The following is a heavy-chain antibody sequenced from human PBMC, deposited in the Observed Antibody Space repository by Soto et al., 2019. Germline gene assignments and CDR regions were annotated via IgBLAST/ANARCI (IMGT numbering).Heavy chain of an antibody. CDR1: GGSFSGYY. J-gene: IGHJ1*01. Sequence: QVQLHQWGAGLLKPSETLSLTCAVYGGSFSGYYWSWIRQPPGKGLEWIGEINHSGSTNYNPSLKSRVTISVDTSKNQFSLKLNSVTAADKAVYYCARGWAAAEKMAEYFQHWSQGTLFTVSS. V-gene: IGHV4-34*01. CDR3: ARGWAAAEKMAEYFQH. CDR2: INHSGST. D-gene: IGHD6-13*01.